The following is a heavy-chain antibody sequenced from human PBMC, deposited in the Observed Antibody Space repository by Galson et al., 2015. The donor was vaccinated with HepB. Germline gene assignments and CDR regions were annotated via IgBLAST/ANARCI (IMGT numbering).Heavy chain of an antibody. Sequence: SLRLSCAASGFTFSSYGMHWVRQAPGKGLEWVAGIWYDGSNKYYADSVKGRFTISRDNTKNTLYLQMNSLRAEDTAVYYCARGTGVAAPKVGDYWGQGTLVTVSS. D-gene: IGHD2-15*01. V-gene: IGHV3-33*01. CDR3: ARGTGVAAPKVGDY. CDR2: IWYDGSNK. J-gene: IGHJ4*02. CDR1: GFTFSSYG.